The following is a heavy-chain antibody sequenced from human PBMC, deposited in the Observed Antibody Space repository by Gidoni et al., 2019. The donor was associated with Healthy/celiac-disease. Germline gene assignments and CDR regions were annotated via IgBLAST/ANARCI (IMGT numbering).Heavy chain of an antibody. CDR1: GFTFSSYA. D-gene: IGHD3-22*01. CDR3: AKYYYDSSGYYYEYYYGMDV. J-gene: IGHJ6*02. V-gene: IGHV3-23*01. Sequence: EVPLLESGGGLVQPGGSLSLSCAASGFTFSSYAISWVRQAPGKGLEWVSAIRGSGGSTYYAEAVKGRFTISRDNSKNTRYLQMNSLRAEDTAVYYCAKYYYDSSGYYYEYYYGMDVWGQGTTVTVSS. CDR2: IRGSGGST.